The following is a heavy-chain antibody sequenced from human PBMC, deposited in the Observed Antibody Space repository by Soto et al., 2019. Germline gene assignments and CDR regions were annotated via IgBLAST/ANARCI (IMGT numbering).Heavy chain of an antibody. CDR3: AKKLGDCYDY. D-gene: IGHD2-15*01. V-gene: IGHV3-23*01. CDR2: ISGSGGST. J-gene: IGHJ4*02. CDR1: GFTFSSYA. Sequence: EVQLLESGGGLVQPGGSLRLSCAASGFTFSSYAMSWVRQAPGKGLEWVSAISGSGGSTYYADSVKGRCTISRDNSDNALYLQMNSLRAEDTAVYYCAKKLGDCYDYWGQGTLVTVSS.